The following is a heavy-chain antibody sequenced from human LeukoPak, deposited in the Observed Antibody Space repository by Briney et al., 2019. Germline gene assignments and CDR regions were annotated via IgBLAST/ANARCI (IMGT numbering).Heavy chain of an antibody. Sequence: GGSLRLSCAASGFTFSNYAMHWARQAPGKGLEWVAAISYDGSDKYYADSVKGRFTISRDNSKNTLYLQMNSLRVEDTAVYYCKEVDYWGQGTLVTVSS. CDR3: KEVDY. CDR2: ISYDGSDK. J-gene: IGHJ4*02. V-gene: IGHV3-30*04. CDR1: GFTFSNYA.